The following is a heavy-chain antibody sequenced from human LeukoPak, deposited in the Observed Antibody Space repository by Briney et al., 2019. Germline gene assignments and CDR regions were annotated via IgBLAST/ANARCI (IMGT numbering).Heavy chain of an antibody. J-gene: IGHJ5*02. Sequence: SGTLSITCVVSSGSISSSNWWSWVRQPPEKGLEWIGEIYHSGSTNYNPSLKSRVTISVDKSKNQFSLKLSSVTAADTAVYYCARHSWFGEFSPNWFDPWGQGTLVTVSS. V-gene: IGHV4-4*02. CDR3: ARHSWFGEFSPNWFDP. CDR1: SGSISSSNW. D-gene: IGHD3-10*01. CDR2: IYHSGST.